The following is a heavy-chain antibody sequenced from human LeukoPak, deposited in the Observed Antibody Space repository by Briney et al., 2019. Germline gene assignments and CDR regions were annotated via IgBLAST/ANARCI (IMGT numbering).Heavy chain of an antibody. CDR3: ARDLTDPPYYYYYIDV. V-gene: IGHV3-21*01. J-gene: IGHJ6*03. CDR1: GFTFSNFN. Sequence: GGSLRLSCAASGFTFSNFNMNWVRQAPGKGLEWFSCISSSGYSIYYADSVKGRFTISRDNAKNSLYLQMNSQRAEDTAVYYCARDLTDPPYYYYYIDVWGKGTTVTVSS. CDR2: ISSSGYSI.